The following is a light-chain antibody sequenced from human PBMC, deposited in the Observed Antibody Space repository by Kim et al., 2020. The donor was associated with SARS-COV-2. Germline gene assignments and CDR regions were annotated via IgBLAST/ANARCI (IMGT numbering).Light chain of an antibody. J-gene: IGLJ3*02. CDR2: RNT. CDR1: SSNIGSNY. CDR3: ATWDDSLSGQV. Sequence: QSVLTQPPSTSGTPGQRVTMSCSGSSSNIGSNYVSWYQQLPGTAPKLLIYRNTQRPSGVPDRFSGSKSGTSASLAISGLRSEDEADYYCATWDDSLSGQVFGGGTKLTVL. V-gene: IGLV1-47*01.